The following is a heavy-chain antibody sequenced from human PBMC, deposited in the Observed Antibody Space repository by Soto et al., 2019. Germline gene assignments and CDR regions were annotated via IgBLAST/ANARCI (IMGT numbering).Heavy chain of an antibody. V-gene: IGHV1-18*04. CDR3: AREGILGLFDAYDL. CDR1: VFTSSG. J-gene: IGHJ3*01. CDR2: IRTHNGNT. D-gene: IGHD3-3*01. Sequence: ASVKVSCKASVFTSSGISWVRQAPGQRLEWMGWIRTHNGNTIYAQKFQGRVIMTMDTSTTTVYMELRSLRPDDTAVYLCAREGILGLFDAYDLWGQGTMVTVSS.